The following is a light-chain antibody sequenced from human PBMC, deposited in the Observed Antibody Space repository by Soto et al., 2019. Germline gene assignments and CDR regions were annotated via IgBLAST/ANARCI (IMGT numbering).Light chain of an antibody. CDR3: QQYNSYSKT. J-gene: IGKJ1*01. V-gene: IGKV1-5*01. CDR1: QSIDYW. CDR2: AAS. Sequence: DIQMTQSPSTLSASVGDRVTITCRASQSIDYWLAWYQQKPGKAPNLLIYAASSLETGVPSRFSGSGSGTEFTLSISSLQPDDSASYYCQQYNSYSKTFGQGTKVEIK.